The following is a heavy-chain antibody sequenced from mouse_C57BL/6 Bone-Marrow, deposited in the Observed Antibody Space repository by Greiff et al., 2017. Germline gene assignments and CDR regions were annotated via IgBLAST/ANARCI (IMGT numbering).Heavy chain of an antibody. V-gene: IGHV1-64*01. CDR2: IHPNSGST. CDR1: GYTFTSYW. Sequence: QVQLKQPGAELVKPGASVKLSCKASGYTFTSYWMHWVKQRPGQGLEWIGMIHPNSGSTNYNEKFKSKATLTVDKSSSTAYMQLSSLTSEDSAVYYCARPSYYGSGYSYWGQGTTLTVSS. D-gene: IGHD1-1*01. CDR3: ARPSYYGSGYSY. J-gene: IGHJ2*01.